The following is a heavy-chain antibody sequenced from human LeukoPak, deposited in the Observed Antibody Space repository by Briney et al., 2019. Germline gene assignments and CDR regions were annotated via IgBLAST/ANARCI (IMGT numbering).Heavy chain of an antibody. Sequence: SDPLSLTCTVSGGSISSYYWSWIRQPAGKGLEWIGRIYTSGSTNYSPSLKSRVTMSVDTSKNQFSLKLSSVTAADTAVYYCASYPRGVIVSADDAFDIWGQGTMVTVSS. J-gene: IGHJ3*02. CDR1: GGSISSYY. CDR2: IYTSGST. CDR3: ASYPRGVIVSADDAFDI. V-gene: IGHV4-4*07. D-gene: IGHD3-16*02.